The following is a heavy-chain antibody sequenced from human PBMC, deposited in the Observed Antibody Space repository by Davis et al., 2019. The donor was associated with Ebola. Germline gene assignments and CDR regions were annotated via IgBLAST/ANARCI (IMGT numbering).Heavy chain of an antibody. Sequence: GSLRLSCAVYGGSFSGYYWSWIRQPPGKGLEWIGEINHSGSTNYNPSLKSRVTISVDTSKNQFSLKLSSVTAADTAVYYCARESRYYYDSSGYYENWFDPWGQGTLVTVSS. CDR2: INHSGST. J-gene: IGHJ5*02. CDR3: ARESRYYYDSSGYYENWFDP. D-gene: IGHD3-22*01. V-gene: IGHV4-34*01. CDR1: GGSFSGYY.